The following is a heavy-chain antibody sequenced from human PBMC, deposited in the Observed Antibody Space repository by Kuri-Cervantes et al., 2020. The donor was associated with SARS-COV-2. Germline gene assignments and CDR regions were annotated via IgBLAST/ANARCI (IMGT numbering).Heavy chain of an antibody. CDR3: ARVLVRAFYYFYAVDV. CDR2: ISDDGSKT. D-gene: IGHD2-21*01. J-gene: IGHJ6*02. V-gene: IGHV3-30-3*01. CDR1: GFTFNNHA. Sequence: SCAASGFTFNNHALYWVRQAPGKGLEWVAVISDDGSKTYNRDSVKGRFTISRDTSKNTLFLQMNSLRPDDTGVYFCARVLVRAFYYFYAVDVWGQGTTVTVSS.